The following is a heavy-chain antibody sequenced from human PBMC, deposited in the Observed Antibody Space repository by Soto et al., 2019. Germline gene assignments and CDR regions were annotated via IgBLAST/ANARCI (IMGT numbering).Heavy chain of an antibody. V-gene: IGHV4-31*03. Sequence: PSETLSLTCTVSGGSISSGGYYFICIRQHPGNGLEWIGYIYYSGSTYYNPSLKSRVTISVDTSKNQFSLKLSSVTAADTAVYYCARFLLGTYYYDSSGYAAFDIWGQGTMVTVSS. CDR2: IYYSGST. D-gene: IGHD3-22*01. CDR3: ARFLLGTYYYDSSGYAAFDI. CDR1: GGSISSGGYY. J-gene: IGHJ3*02.